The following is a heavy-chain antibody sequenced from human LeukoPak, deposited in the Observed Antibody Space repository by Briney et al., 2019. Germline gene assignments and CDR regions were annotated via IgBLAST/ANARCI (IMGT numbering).Heavy chain of an antibody. Sequence: SETLSLTCTVSGVSISGSFYYWGWLRQPPGKGLEWIGSIYYSGSTYYNPSLKSRVTISVDTSKNQFSLNLSSVTAADTAVYYCARRGLIDYWGQGTLVTVSS. J-gene: IGHJ4*02. D-gene: IGHD3/OR15-3a*01. V-gene: IGHV4-39*01. CDR1: GVSISGSFYY. CDR2: IYYSGST. CDR3: ARRGLIDY.